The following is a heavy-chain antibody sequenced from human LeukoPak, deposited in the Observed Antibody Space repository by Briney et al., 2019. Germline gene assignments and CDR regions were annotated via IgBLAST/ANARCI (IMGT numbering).Heavy chain of an antibody. D-gene: IGHD6-13*01. CDR1: GYTFTDYY. J-gene: IGHJ4*02. CDR2: INPHSGGT. Sequence: ASVKVSCKASGYTFTDYYMHWVRQAPGQGLEWMGWINPHSGGTNYAQKFQGRVTMTRDTSISTAYMELSRLRSDDTAVYYCARERREYSSSWYRWLDYWGQGTLVTVSS. CDR3: ARERREYSSSWYRWLDY. V-gene: IGHV1-2*02.